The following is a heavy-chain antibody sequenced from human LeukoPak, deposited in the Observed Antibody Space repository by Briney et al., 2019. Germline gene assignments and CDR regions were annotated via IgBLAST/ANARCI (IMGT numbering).Heavy chain of an antibody. CDR1: GGPISSYY. CDR3: ARDTMITFGGVIAPYNWFDP. Sequence: SETLSLTCTVSGGPISSYYWSWIRQPAGKGLEWIGRIYTSGSTNYNPSLKSRVTMSVDTSKHQFCLKLSSVTAADTAVYYCARDTMITFGGVIAPYNWFDPWGQGTLVTVSS. V-gene: IGHV4-4*07. CDR2: IYTSGST. D-gene: IGHD3-16*02. J-gene: IGHJ5*02.